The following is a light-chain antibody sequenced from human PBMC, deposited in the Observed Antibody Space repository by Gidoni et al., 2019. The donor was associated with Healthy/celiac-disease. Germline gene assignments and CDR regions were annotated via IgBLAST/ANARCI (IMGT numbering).Light chain of an antibody. CDR2: AAP. V-gene: IGKV1-39*01. Sequence: DIQMTQSPSSLSASVGDRVTITCRASQSISSYLNWYQQKPGKAPKLLIYAAPSLQSGVPSRFSGSGSGTDLTLTISSMQPEDFATYYCQQSYSTPPWTFGQGTKVEIK. CDR3: QQSYSTPPWT. CDR1: QSISSY. J-gene: IGKJ1*01.